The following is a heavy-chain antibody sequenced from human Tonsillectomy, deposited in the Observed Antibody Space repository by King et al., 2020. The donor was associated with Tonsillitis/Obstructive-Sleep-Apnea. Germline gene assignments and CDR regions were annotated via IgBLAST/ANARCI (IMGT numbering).Heavy chain of an antibody. CDR1: GFTFSSYG. D-gene: IGHD6-6*01. J-gene: IGHJ4*02. CDR2: IWYDGSNK. Sequence: QLVQSGGGVVQPGRSLRLSCAASGFTFSSYGMHWVRQAPGKGLEWVAVIWYDGSNKYYADSVKGRFTISRDNSKNTLYLQMNSLRAEDTAVYYCAREEQLVAGSFDYWGQGTLVTVSS. CDR3: AREEQLVAGSFDY. V-gene: IGHV3-33*01.